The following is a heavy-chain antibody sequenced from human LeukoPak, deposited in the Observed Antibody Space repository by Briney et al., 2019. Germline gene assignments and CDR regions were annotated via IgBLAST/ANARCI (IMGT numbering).Heavy chain of an antibody. J-gene: IGHJ6*02. V-gene: IGHV3-53*01. D-gene: IGHD5-18*01. CDR1: GFTVSSSY. Sequence: PGGSLRLSCAASGFTVSSSYMIWGRQAPGKGLEWGSVIYSDASTYYTDSVKGRFTIYRDNPKNTLYVQMNSLRDDDTAVYYCARDRVTRGYNYGIPLYGLDVWGQGTTVTVSS. CDR3: ARDRVTRGYNYGIPLYGLDV. CDR2: IYSDAST.